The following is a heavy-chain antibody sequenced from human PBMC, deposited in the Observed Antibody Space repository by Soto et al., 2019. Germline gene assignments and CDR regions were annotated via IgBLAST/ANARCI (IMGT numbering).Heavy chain of an antibody. CDR3: ERRYSYHGGGGTPKFN. J-gene: IGHJ4*02. CDR2: ISSSSSYI. Sequence: PGGSLRLSCAASGFTFSSYSMNWVRQAPGKGLEWVSSISSSSSYIYYADSVKGRFTISRDNAKNSLYLQMNSLRAEDTAVYYCERRYSYHGGGGTPKFNWGQGTLVTVSS. CDR1: GFTFSSYS. D-gene: IGHD5-18*01. V-gene: IGHV3-21*01.